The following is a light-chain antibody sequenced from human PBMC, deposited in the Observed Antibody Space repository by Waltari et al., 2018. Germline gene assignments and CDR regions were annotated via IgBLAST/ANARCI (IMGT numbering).Light chain of an antibody. CDR2: DSN. J-gene: IGLJ2*01. CDR3: GTWDSRLGGVV. CDR1: SSNIGNYY. V-gene: IGLV1-51*01. Sequence: QSVLTQPPSVSTAPGQKVTISCSGSSSNIGNYYVFWYQQPPGTAPKRLIYDSNKRPSGIPDRFSGSKSGTSATLDITGLQTGDEADYYCGTWDSRLGGVVFGGGTKLTVL.